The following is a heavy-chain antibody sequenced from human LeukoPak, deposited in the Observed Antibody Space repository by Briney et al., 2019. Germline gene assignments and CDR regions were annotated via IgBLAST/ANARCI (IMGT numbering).Heavy chain of an antibody. V-gene: IGHV4-39*07. Sequence: SETLSLTCTVSGGSISSSSYYWGWIRQPPGTGLEWIGSIYYSGSTYYNPSLKSRVTISVDTSKNQFSLKLSSVTAADTAVYYCARDARPDLGVDYWGQGTLVTVSS. CDR3: ARDARPDLGVDY. CDR1: GGSISSSSYY. CDR2: IYYSGST. J-gene: IGHJ4*02.